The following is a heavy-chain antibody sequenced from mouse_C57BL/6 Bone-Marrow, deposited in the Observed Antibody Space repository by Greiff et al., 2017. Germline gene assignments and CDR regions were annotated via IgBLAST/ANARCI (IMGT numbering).Heavy chain of an antibody. D-gene: IGHD1-1*01. V-gene: IGHV1-64*01. CDR3: ARSNYGSWFAY. CDR2: IHPNSGST. Sequence: QVQLQQPGAELVKPGASVKLSCKASGYTFTSYWMHWVKQRPGQGLEWIGMIHPNSGSTNYNEKFKSKATLTVDKSSSTAYMQLSSLTSEDSAVDYCARSNYGSWFAYWGQGTLVTVSA. J-gene: IGHJ3*01. CDR1: GYTFTSYW.